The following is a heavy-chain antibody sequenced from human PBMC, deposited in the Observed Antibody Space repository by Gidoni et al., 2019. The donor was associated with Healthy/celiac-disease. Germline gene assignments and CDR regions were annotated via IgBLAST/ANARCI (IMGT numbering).Heavy chain of an antibody. CDR2: ISYDGSNK. Sequence: QVQLVESGGGVVQPGRSLRLSCAASGFTFSSYGMHWVRQAPGKGLEWVAVISYDGSNKYYADSVKGRFTISRDNSNNTLYLQMNSLRAEDTAVYYCAIDVVPFEEQWLAAWGQGTLVTVSS. CDR3: AIDVVPFEEQWLAA. V-gene: IGHV3-30*03. D-gene: IGHD6-19*01. CDR1: GFTFSSYG. J-gene: IGHJ5*02.